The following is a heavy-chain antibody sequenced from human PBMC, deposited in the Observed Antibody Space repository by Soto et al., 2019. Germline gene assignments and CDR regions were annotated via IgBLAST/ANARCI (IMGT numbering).Heavy chain of an antibody. Sequence: EVQLVESGGGLVQPGGSLRLSCAASGFTFSSYWMHWVRQAPGKGLVWVSRINSDGSSTCYAASVKGRFTISRDNAKNTLNLQLNSLRAEDTAVYYCARDREVVTAILNYWGQGTLVTVSS. J-gene: IGHJ4*02. V-gene: IGHV3-74*01. D-gene: IGHD2-21*02. CDR3: ARDREVVTAILNY. CDR2: INSDGSST. CDR1: GFTFSSYW.